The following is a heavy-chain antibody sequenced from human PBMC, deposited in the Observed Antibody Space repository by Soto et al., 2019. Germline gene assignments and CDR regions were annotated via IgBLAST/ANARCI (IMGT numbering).Heavy chain of an antibody. CDR1: GGTFSSYA. D-gene: IGHD2-2*01. CDR3: ARSRRGYCISTSCYYADGYYGMDV. J-gene: IGHJ6*02. V-gene: IGHV1-69*12. CDR2: IIPIFGTA. Sequence: QVQLVQSGAEVKKPGSSVKVSCKASGGTFSSYAISWVRQAPGQGLEWMGGIIPIFGTANYAQKFQGRVTITADESTSTAYMELSSLRSEDTAVYYCARSRRGYCISTSCYYADGYYGMDVWGQGTTVTVSS.